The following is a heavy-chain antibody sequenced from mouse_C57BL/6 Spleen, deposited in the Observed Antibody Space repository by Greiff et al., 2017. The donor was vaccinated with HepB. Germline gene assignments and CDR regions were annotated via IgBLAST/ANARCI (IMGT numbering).Heavy chain of an antibody. CDR1: GYTFTSYW. J-gene: IGHJ3*01. CDR2: IDPSDSET. CDR3: ARQGGYDGYHRFAY. V-gene: IGHV1-52*01. D-gene: IGHD2-3*01. Sequence: QVQLQQPGAELVRPGSSVKLSCKASGYTFTSYWMHWVKQRPIQGLEWIGNIDPSDSETHYNQKFKDKATLTVDKSSSTAYMQLSSLTSEDSAVYYCARQGGYDGYHRFAYWGQGTLVTVSA.